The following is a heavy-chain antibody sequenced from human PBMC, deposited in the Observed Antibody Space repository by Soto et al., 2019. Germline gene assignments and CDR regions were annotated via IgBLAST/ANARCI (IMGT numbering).Heavy chain of an antibody. CDR3: ARGGHIAVVTASFDY. CDR2: IHPSGGGT. J-gene: IGHJ4*02. Sequence: QVQLVQSGAEVRKPGASVKVSCKPSGYTFNTYYLHWLRQAPGLALEWMGVIHPSGGGTTYAQKFLGRVTVTRDTSTTTVFMELSSLRSDDTAVYYCARGGHIAVVTASFDYWGQGTLVTVSS. D-gene: IGHD2-21*02. V-gene: IGHV1-46*02. CDR1: GYTFNTYY.